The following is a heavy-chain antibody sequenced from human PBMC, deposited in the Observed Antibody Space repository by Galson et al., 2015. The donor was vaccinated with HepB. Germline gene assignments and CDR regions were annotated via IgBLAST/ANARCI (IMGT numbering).Heavy chain of an antibody. D-gene: IGHD3-10*01. Sequence: SLRLSCAASGFTFSSYSMNWVRQAPGKGLEWVSSISSSSSYIYYADSVKGRFTISRDNAKNSLYLQMNSLRAEDTAVYYCAREKITMVRGVISTTFDYWGQGTLVTVSS. J-gene: IGHJ4*02. CDR1: GFTFSSYS. V-gene: IGHV3-21*01. CDR2: ISSSSSYI. CDR3: AREKITMVRGVISTTFDY.